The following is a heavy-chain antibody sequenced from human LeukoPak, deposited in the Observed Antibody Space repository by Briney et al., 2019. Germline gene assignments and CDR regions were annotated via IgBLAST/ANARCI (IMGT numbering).Heavy chain of an antibody. J-gene: IGHJ4*02. D-gene: IGHD3-22*01. CDR2: ISGSGDNT. CDR1: GFTFSSYA. Sequence: EGSLRLSCAASGFTFSSYAMSWVRQAPGKGLEWVSGISGSGDNTYYADSVKGRFTISRDNSKNTLYVQVNSLGTEDTAAYYCAKGSYYDSSGSFYFDYWGQGTLSPSPQ. CDR3: AKGSYYDSSGSFYFDY. V-gene: IGHV3-23*01.